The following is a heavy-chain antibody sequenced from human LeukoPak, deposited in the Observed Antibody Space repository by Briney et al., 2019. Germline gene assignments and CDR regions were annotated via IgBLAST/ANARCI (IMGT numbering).Heavy chain of an antibody. CDR2: IYYSGST. D-gene: IGHD3-16*01. Sequence: PSETLSLTCTVSGGSISSSSYYWGWIRQPPGKGLEWIGSIYYSGSTYYNPSLKSRVTISVDTSKNQFSLKLSSVTAADTAVYYCARDPGGLGALGYWGQGTLVTVSS. V-gene: IGHV4-39*07. CDR1: GGSISSSSYY. CDR3: ARDPGGLGALGY. J-gene: IGHJ4*02.